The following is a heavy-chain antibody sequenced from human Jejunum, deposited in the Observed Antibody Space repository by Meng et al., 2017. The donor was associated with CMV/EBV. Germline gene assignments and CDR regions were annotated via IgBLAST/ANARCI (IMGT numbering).Heavy chain of an antibody. V-gene: IGHV4-4*07. CDR2: IYTSGST. Sequence: QVLLQASGPCLVKSSETLSLPCFVSAGPITGYYWSWIRQPAGKGLEWIGRIYTSGSTHYNPSLKSRLTMSVDLAKNQISLKLSSVTAADTAVYYCARESGSYYWFDPWGQGTLVTVSS. CDR1: AGPITGYY. D-gene: IGHD1-26*01. J-gene: IGHJ5*02. CDR3: ARESGSYYWFDP.